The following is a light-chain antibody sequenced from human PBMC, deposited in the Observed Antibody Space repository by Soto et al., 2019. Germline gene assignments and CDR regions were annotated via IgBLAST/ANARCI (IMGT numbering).Light chain of an antibody. CDR1: SSDVGYYDY. CDR2: EVT. CDR3: CLSPGSLTWL. J-gene: IGLJ3*02. Sequence: QSALTQPPSASGFPGQSVTISCTGTSSDVGYYDYVSWYQQHPGKAPKLVIYEVTKRPSGVPDRVSASKSGNTASLTVSGLRAEDEADYYCCLSPGSLTWLFGGGTKLTVL. V-gene: IGLV2-8*01.